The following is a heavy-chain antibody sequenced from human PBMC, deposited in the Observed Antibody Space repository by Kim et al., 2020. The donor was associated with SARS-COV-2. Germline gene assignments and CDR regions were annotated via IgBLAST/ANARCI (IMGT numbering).Heavy chain of an antibody. J-gene: IGHJ6*02. D-gene: IGHD6-13*01. Sequence: SVKVSCKASGGTFSSYAISWVRQAPGQGLEWMGRIIPILGIANYAQKFQGRVTIIADKSTSTAYMELSSLRSEDTAVYYCARDTRRGSSWGLYYYGMDVWGQGTTVTVSS. CDR2: IIPILGIA. CDR1: GGTFSSYA. V-gene: IGHV1-69*04. CDR3: ARDTRRGSSWGLYYYGMDV.